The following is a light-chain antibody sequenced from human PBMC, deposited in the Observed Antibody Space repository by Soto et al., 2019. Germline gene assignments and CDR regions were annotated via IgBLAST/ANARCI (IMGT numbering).Light chain of an antibody. CDR2: DVS. CDR1: SSDVGGYKY. V-gene: IGLV2-14*01. CDR3: SSYTGTSTYV. Sequence: QSVLTQPASVSGSPGQSIAISCTGTSSDVGGYKYVSWYQQHPGKAPKLVIYDVSNRPSGVSDRFSGSKSGNTASLTISWLQAEDEGDFYCSSYTGTSTYVFGTGTKVTV. J-gene: IGLJ1*01.